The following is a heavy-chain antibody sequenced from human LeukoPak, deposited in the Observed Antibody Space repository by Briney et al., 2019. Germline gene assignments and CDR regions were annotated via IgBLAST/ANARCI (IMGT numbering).Heavy chain of an antibody. CDR3: AREGSGTYFFDY. D-gene: IGHD3-10*01. CDR2: ISSSSSYI. Sequence: GGSLRLSCAASGFTFSSYSMNWVRQAPGKGLEWVSSISSSSSYIYYADSVKGRFTISRDSAKNSLYLQMNSLRAEDTAVYYCAREGSGTYFFDYWGQGTLVTVSS. CDR1: GFTFSSYS. J-gene: IGHJ4*02. V-gene: IGHV3-21*01.